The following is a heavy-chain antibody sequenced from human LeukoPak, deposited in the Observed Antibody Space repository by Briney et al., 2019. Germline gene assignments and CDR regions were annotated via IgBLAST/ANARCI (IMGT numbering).Heavy chain of an antibody. Sequence: ASVKVSCKASGYTFTSYDINWVRQATGQGLEWMGWMNPNSGNTGYAQKFQGRVTMTRNTSISTAYMELSSLRSEDTAVYHCARGSSPTHYDFWSGYPDAFDIWGQGTMVTVSS. V-gene: IGHV1-8*01. CDR1: GYTFTSYD. D-gene: IGHD3-3*01. CDR3: ARGSSPTHYDFWSGYPDAFDI. J-gene: IGHJ3*02. CDR2: MNPNSGNT.